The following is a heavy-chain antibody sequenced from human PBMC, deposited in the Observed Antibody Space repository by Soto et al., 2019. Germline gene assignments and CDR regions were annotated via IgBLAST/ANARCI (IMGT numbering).Heavy chain of an antibody. V-gene: IGHV3-23*01. Sequence: GGSLRLSCAASGFTFSSYAMSWVRQAPGKGLEWVSAISGSGGSTYYADSVKGRFTISRDNSKNTLYLQMNSLRAEDTAVYYCAKSATIFGVVINDLDYWGQGTLVTVSS. D-gene: IGHD3-3*01. CDR1: GFTFSSYA. CDR3: AKSATIFGVVINDLDY. CDR2: ISGSGGST. J-gene: IGHJ4*02.